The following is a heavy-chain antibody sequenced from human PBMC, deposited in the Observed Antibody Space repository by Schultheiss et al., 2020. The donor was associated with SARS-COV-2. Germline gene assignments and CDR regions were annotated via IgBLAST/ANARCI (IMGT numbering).Heavy chain of an antibody. Sequence: SQTLSLTCTVSGGSISSYYWSWIRQPPGKGLEWIGYIYYSGSTNYNPSLKSRVTISVDTSKNQFSLKLSSVTAADTAVYYCARRRITMVRGVIQYYFDYWGQGTLVTVSS. J-gene: IGHJ4*02. V-gene: IGHV4-59*08. CDR2: IYYSGST. CDR3: ARRRITMVRGVIQYYFDY. CDR1: GGSISSYY. D-gene: IGHD3-10*01.